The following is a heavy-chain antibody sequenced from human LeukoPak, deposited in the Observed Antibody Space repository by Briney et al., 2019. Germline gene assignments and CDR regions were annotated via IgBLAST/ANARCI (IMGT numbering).Heavy chain of an antibody. CDR1: GYTFTSYG. J-gene: IGHJ6*02. Sequence: ASVKVSCKASGYTFTSYGISWVRQAPGRGLEWMGWISAYNGNTNYAQKLQGRVTMTTDTSTSTAYMELRSLRSDDTAVYYCARDGLRWLGEFLITYYYYGMDVWGQGTTVTVSS. CDR2: ISAYNGNT. D-gene: IGHD3-10*01. V-gene: IGHV1-18*01. CDR3: ARDGLRWLGEFLITYYYYGMDV.